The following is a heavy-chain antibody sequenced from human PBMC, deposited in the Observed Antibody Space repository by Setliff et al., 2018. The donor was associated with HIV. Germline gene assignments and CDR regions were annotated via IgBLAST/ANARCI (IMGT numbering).Heavy chain of an antibody. J-gene: IGHJ3*02. CDR3: ARAASVYDSPKGAFDI. CDR2: TSHSGKT. Sequence: SETLSLTCAVYGGPLSGHYWSWIRQPPGQGLEWIGETSHSGKTNYNPSLKSRVTISVDTSKNQFSLKLSSVTAADTAVYYCARAASVYDSPKGAFDIWGQGTMVTVSS. V-gene: IGHV4-34*01. D-gene: IGHD3-22*01. CDR1: GGPLSGHY.